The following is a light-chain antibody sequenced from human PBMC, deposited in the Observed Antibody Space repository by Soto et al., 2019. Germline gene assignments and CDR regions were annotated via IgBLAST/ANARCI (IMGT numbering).Light chain of an antibody. V-gene: IGKV3-15*01. J-gene: IGKJ5*01. CDR1: QSISSH. CDR2: GAS. CDR3: QQYNNWPQIT. Sequence: EILLAQSPATLSLSPGERATLSFRASQSISSHLAWYQQKPGQAPRLFIFGASTRATGIPARFSGSGSGTEFTLTISSLQSEDFAVYYCQQYNNWPQITFGQGTRLEIK.